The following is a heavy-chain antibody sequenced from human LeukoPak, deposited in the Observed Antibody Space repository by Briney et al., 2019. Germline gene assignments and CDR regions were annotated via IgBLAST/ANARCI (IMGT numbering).Heavy chain of an antibody. Sequence: GGSLRLSCAASGFTFSSYAMSWVRQAPGKGLEWVPAISGSGGSTYYADSVKGRFTISRDNSKNTLYLQMNSLSAEDTAVYYCAKYYYDSSGYPRFDPWGQGTLVTVSS. CDR2: ISGSGGST. J-gene: IGHJ5*02. CDR1: GFTFSSYA. V-gene: IGHV3-23*01. CDR3: AKYYYDSSGYPRFDP. D-gene: IGHD3-22*01.